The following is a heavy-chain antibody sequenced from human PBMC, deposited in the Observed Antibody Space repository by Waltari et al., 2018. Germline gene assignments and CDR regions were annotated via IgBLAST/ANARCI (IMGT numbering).Heavy chain of an antibody. V-gene: IGHV1-69-2*01. CDR3: ATVSPAYDFWSGYSLDY. D-gene: IGHD3-3*01. Sequence: EVQLVQSGAEVKKPGATVKISCKASGYTFTDYYMHWVQQAPGKGLEWMGRVDPEDGETIYAEKFQGRVTITADTSTDTAYMELSSLRSEDTAVYYCATVSPAYDFWSGYSLDYWAREPWSPSPQ. CDR1: GYTFTDYY. CDR2: VDPEDGET. J-gene: IGHJ4*02.